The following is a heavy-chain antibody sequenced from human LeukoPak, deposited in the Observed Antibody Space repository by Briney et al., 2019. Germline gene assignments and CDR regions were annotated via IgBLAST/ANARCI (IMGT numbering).Heavy chain of an antibody. J-gene: IGHJ3*02. D-gene: IGHD2-2*01. CDR2: IYYSGST. CDR3: ARAKDCSSTSCLTRAFDI. CDR1: GGSISSSSYY. V-gene: IGHV4-39*07. Sequence: SETLSLTCTVSGGSISSSSYYWGWIRQPPGKGLEWIGSIYYSGSTYYNPSLKSRVTISVDTSKNQFSLKLSSVTAADTAVYYCARAKDCSSTSCLTRAFDIWGQGTMVTVSS.